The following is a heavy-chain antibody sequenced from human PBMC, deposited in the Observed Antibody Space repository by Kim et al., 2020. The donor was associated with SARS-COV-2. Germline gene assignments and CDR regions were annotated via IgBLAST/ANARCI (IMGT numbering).Heavy chain of an antibody. CDR3: EKTFCSDGTCEYFDY. V-gene: IGHV3-23*01. J-gene: IGHJ4*01. D-gene: IGHD2-15*01. CDR1: GFNFRSYG. Sequence: GGSLRLSCAASGFNFRSYGMSWVRQAPGKGLEWVSVISGGGTDTLYADSVKGRFTISRDNSENTLYLQMNSLRVEATAVYYCEKTFCSDGTCEYFDYW. CDR2: ISGGGTDT.